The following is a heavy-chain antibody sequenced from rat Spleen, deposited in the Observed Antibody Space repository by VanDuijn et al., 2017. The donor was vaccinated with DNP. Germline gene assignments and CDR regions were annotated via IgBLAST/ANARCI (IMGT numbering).Heavy chain of an antibody. J-gene: IGHJ1*01. Sequence: EVQLVESGGGLVQPGRSLKLSCAASGFTFSNYGMAWVRQAPTKGLEWVATISYDGSSTYDRDAVKGRFTISRDNAKSTLYLQMDSLRAEDPATYYCTRDSGDGYFDFWGPGTMGTGCS. CDR3: TRDSGDGYFDF. CDR2: ISYDGSST. V-gene: IGHV5-29*01. D-gene: IGHD1-1*01. CDR1: GFTFSNYG.